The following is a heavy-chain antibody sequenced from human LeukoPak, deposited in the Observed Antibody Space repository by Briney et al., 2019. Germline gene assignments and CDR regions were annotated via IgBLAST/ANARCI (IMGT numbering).Heavy chain of an antibody. V-gene: IGHV4-59*08. CDR2: IYYSGSP. CDR1: GGSISSYY. CDR3: ARHASTSGGNLKFDY. Sequence: PSETLSLTCTVSGGSISSYYWSWIRQPPGKGLEWMGYIYYSGSPAYNPSLKSRLTISLHTSENQFSLKLGSVTAADTAVYYCARHASTSGGNLKFDYWGQGTLVTVSS. D-gene: IGHD4-23*01. J-gene: IGHJ4*02.